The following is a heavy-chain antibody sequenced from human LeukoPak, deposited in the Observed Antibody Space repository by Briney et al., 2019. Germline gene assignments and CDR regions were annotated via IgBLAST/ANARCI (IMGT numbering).Heavy chain of an antibody. V-gene: IGHV3-7*01. CDR2: IKEDGSVK. CDR3: ASSPMIEDAFDI. J-gene: IGHJ3*02. Sequence: GGSLRLSCAASGFTFSSYWMSWVRQAPGKGLEWVANIKEDGSVKYYVGSVKGRFTISRDNSKNTLYLQMNSLRAEDTAVYYCASSPMIEDAFDIWGQGTMVTVSS. D-gene: IGHD3-22*01. CDR1: GFTFSSYW.